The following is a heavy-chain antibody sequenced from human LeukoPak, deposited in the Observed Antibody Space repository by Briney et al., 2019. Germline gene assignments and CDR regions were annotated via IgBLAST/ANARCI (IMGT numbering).Heavy chain of an antibody. J-gene: IGHJ4*02. CDR3: ASSRCSSTSCYLYYFDY. D-gene: IGHD2-2*01. V-gene: IGHV3-21*01. Sequence: GGSLRLSCAASGFTFSSYSMNWVRQAPGKGLEWVSSISSSSSYIYYADSVKGRFTISRDNAKNSLYLQMNSLRAEDTAVYYCASSRCSSTSCYLYYFDYWGQGTLVTVSS. CDR2: ISSSSSYI. CDR1: GFTFSSYS.